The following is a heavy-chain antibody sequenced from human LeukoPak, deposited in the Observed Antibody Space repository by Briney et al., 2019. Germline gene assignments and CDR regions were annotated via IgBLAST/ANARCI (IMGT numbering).Heavy chain of an antibody. V-gene: IGHV4-38-2*02. D-gene: IGHD3-22*01. CDR1: GYSISSGYY. Sequence: SETLSLTCTVSGYSISSGYYWGWIRPPPGKGLEWIGYIYNSGTTNYNPSLKSRVTISVDTSKNQFSLKLSSVTAADTAIYYCARNGDDSSDYYYFDYWGQGTLVTVSS. J-gene: IGHJ4*02. CDR3: ARNGDDSSDYYYFDY. CDR2: IYNSGTT.